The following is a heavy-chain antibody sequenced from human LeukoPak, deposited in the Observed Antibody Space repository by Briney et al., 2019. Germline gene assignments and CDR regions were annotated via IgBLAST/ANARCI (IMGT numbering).Heavy chain of an antibody. V-gene: IGHV4-59*08. D-gene: IGHD6-19*01. J-gene: IGHJ4*02. Sequence: SETLSLTCTVSVGSISSYYWSWLRQPPGKGLEWIGYIYYSASTNYNPSLKSRVTISVDTSKNQFSLKLSSVTAADTAVYYCARAYSSGWYPAGFDYWGQGTLVTVSS. CDR3: ARAYSSGWYPAGFDY. CDR1: VGSISSYY. CDR2: IYYSAST.